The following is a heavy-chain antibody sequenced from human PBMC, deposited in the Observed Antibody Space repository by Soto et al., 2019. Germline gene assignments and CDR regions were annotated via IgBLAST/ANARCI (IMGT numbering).Heavy chain of an antibody. CDR2: IYHGGST. D-gene: IGHD1-7*01. V-gene: IGHV4-30-2*01. J-gene: IGHJ6*02. CDR3: ARGCNYRFYYYGMDV. Sequence: QLQLQESGSGLVKPSQTLSLTCAVSGGSISSGGYSWSWIRQPPGKGLEWIGYIYHGGSTYYNPSLKSRLTISADRSKNQFSLKMSSGTAAVRAVYYCARGCNYRFYYYGMDVWGQGTTVTVSS. CDR1: GGSISSGGYS.